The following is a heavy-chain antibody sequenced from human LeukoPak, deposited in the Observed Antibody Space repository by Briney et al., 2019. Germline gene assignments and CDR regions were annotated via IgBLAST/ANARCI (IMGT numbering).Heavy chain of an antibody. Sequence: GGSLRLSCAASGFTFSSYSMNWVRQAPGKGLEWVSSISSSSSYIYYADSVKGRFTISRDNAKNSLYLQMNSLRAEDTAVYYCARARGGSGWYNNFDYWGQGTLVTVSS. CDR3: ARARGGSGWYNNFDY. CDR2: ISSSSSYI. D-gene: IGHD6-19*01. J-gene: IGHJ4*02. V-gene: IGHV3-21*04. CDR1: GFTFSSYS.